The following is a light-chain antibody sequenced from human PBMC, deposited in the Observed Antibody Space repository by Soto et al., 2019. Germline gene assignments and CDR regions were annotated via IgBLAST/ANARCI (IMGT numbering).Light chain of an antibody. CDR2: GAS. J-gene: IGKJ5*01. CDR1: QSVSSN. V-gene: IGKV3D-15*01. Sequence: EIVMTQSPATLSVSPGERAILSCRASQSVSSNLAWYQQKPGQAPRLLIYGASTRATGIPARFSGSESGADFTLTINSLEPEDSAVYYCQQRNNWPSISFGQGTRLEIK. CDR3: QQRNNWPSIS.